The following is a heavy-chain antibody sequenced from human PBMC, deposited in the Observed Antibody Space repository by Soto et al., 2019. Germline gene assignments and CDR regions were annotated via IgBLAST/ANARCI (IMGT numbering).Heavy chain of an antibody. Sequence: QVQLQESGPGLVKPSQTLSLTCTVSGGSISSGGYYWSWIRQHPGKGLEWIGYIYYSGSTYYNPSLQSRVTISVDTSKNQFSLKLSSVTAADTAVYYCARDHRWFGESSWGMDVWGQGTTVTVSS. J-gene: IGHJ6*02. CDR3: ARDHRWFGESSWGMDV. CDR1: GGSISSGGYY. CDR2: IYYSGST. V-gene: IGHV4-31*03. D-gene: IGHD3-10*01.